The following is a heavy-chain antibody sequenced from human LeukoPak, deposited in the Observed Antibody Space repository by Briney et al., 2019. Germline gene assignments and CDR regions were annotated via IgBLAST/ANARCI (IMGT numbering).Heavy chain of an antibody. J-gene: IGHJ4*02. D-gene: IGHD6-19*01. Sequence: GGSLRLSCAASGFTFYSYWMHWVRQAPGKGLVWVSCINGDGSTSNYADSVKGRFTISRDNAKNTLYLQMNSLRAEDTAVYYCAIGQHRAWLGLYYFDFWGQGTLVTVSS. CDR3: AIGQHRAWLGLYYFDF. CDR1: GFTFYSYW. CDR2: INGDGSTS. V-gene: IGHV3-74*01.